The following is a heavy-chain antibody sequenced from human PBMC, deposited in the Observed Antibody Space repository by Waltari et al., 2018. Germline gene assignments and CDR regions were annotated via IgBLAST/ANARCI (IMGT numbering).Heavy chain of an antibody. Sequence: QEHLLQCGGGVVHPGAHLRLPCDARGVRFGIYDLNWVRQAPGKGLEWVAVMRYDGSTRYYADSVKGRFTISRDNSKNTLHLQMNSLRAEDTALYYCAKDRSSDFYYGMDVWGQGTTVTVSS. CDR3: AKDRSSDFYYGMDV. D-gene: IGHD3-10*01. CDR1: GVRFGIYD. J-gene: IGHJ6*02. CDR2: MRYDGSTR. V-gene: IGHV3-33*06.